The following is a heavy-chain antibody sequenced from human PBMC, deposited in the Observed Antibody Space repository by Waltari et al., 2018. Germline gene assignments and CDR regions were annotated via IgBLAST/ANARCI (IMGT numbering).Heavy chain of an antibody. CDR3: ASRYCGGDCYPEAFDY. D-gene: IGHD2-21*01. CDR1: GGSFSGYY. J-gene: IGHJ4*02. Sequence: QVQLQQWGAGLLKPSETLSLTCAVYGGSFSGYYWSWNRQPPGKGLEWIGEINHSGSTNYNPSLKSRVTISVDTSKNQLSLKLSSVTAADTAVYYCASRYCGGDCYPEAFDYWGQGTLVTVSS. V-gene: IGHV4-34*01. CDR2: INHSGST.